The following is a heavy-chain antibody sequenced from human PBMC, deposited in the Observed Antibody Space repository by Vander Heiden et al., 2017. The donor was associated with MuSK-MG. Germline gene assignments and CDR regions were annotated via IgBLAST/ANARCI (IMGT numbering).Heavy chain of an antibody. D-gene: IGHD3-10*01. CDR2: ISDDGSIQ. Sequence: QVQLVASGGGVVRPGRSLRLSCAASGSTFSSYARHWVRQGQGKGLAWVAVISDDGSIQFYADSVKGRFTVSRDNSKDTLYVQMNSLRVEDTAVYYCARDMVRGVIISGPDSWGQGTLGTVSS. CDR3: ARDMVRGVIISGPDS. J-gene: IGHJ4*02. CDR1: GSTFSSYA. V-gene: IGHV3-30*04.